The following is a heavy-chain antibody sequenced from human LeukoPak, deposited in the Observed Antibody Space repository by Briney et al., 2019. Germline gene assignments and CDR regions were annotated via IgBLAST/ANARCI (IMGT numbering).Heavy chain of an antibody. CDR2: IYYSGST. CDR3: ARGHTAVTRHFDY. J-gene: IGHJ4*02. D-gene: IGHD4-17*01. Sequence: SETLSLTCTVSGGSISSSSYYWGWIRQPPGNGLEWIGSIYYSGSTYYNPSLKSRVTISVDTSKNQFSLKLSSVTAADTAVYYCARGHTAVTRHFDYWGRGTLVTVSS. V-gene: IGHV4-39*01. CDR1: GGSISSSSYY.